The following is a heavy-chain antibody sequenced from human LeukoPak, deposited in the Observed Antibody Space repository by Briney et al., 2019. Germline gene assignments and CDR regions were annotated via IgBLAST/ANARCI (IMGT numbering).Heavy chain of an antibody. CDR2: INPNSGGT. V-gene: IGHV1-2*02. J-gene: IGHJ4*02. CDR1: GYTFTSYG. Sequence: ASVKVSCKASGYTFTSYGISWVRQAPGQGLEWMGWINPNSGGTNYAQKFQGRVTMTRDTSISTAYMELSRLRSDDTAVYYCATARYYYDSSGYYSHYFDYWGQGTLVTVSS. D-gene: IGHD3-22*01. CDR3: ATARYYYDSSGYYSHYFDY.